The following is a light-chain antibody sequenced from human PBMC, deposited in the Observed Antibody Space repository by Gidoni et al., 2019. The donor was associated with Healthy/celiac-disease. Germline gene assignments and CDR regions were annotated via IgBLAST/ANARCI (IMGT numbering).Light chain of an antibody. CDR2: DAS. V-gene: IGKV3-11*01. CDR3: QQRSNWPPRT. CDR1: QSVSSY. J-gene: IGKJ2*01. Sequence: EIVLTQSPATLSLSPGERATLSCGASQSVSSYLAWYQQKPGQAPRLLIYDASNRATGIPARFRGSGSGTDFTLTISSLEPEDFAVYYCQQRSNWPPRTFXQXTKLEIK.